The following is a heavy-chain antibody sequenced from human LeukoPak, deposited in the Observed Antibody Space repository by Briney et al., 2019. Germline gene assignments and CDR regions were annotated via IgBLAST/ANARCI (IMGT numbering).Heavy chain of an antibody. D-gene: IGHD2-2*01. CDR2: INAYNGNT. Sequence: ASVKVSCKASGYTFTGNGITWVRQAPGQGLEWMGWINAYNGNTVYAQMFQGRVALITDTSTSTAYMEVTNLRSDDTAMYYCARAGHCSGAACYAEGIDYWGQGTLVTVSS. V-gene: IGHV1-18*01. CDR3: ARAGHCSGAACYAEGIDY. J-gene: IGHJ4*02. CDR1: GYTFTGNG.